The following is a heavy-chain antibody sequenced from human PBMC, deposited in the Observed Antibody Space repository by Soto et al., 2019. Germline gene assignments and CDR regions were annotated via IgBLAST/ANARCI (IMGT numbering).Heavy chain of an antibody. J-gene: IGHJ4*02. Sequence: EVQLVESGGGLVQPGGSLRLSCAASGFTFSTCWMHWVRQAPGKGLVWVSHINTDGSSTRYADSVKGGFTISRDNAKNTLYLQMTSLRVEDTAVYYWAGGGPFASGALGDWGQGTLVTVSS. V-gene: IGHV3-74*01. D-gene: IGHD3-16*01. CDR2: INTDGSST. CDR3: AGGGPFASGALGD. CDR1: GFTFSTCW.